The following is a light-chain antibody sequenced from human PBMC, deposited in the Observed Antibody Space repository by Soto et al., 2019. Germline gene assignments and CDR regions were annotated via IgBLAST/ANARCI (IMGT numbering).Light chain of an antibody. V-gene: IGKV3-20*01. CDR3: QLYGISPH. J-gene: IGKJ5*01. CDR2: GAS. CDR1: QSISSSY. Sequence: EVVLTQSPGTLSLSPGKRATLSCRASQSISSSYLAWYQQRPGQAPRLLIYGASSRATGIPDRFSGSGSGTEFTLTISRLEPEDFAVYYCQLYGISPHFGQGTRLEIK.